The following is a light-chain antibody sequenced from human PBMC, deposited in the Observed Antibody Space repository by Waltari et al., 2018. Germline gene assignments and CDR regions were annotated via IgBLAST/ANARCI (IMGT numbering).Light chain of an antibody. CDR3: HHYSATPPYT. V-gene: IGKV1-NL1*01. Sequence: DIQMTQSPSSLSASVGDRVNITCRASRAVANSLAWYQQTPGKAPKLLVHGASILQSWVPSRFSGSGSGTDFTLTINNLQSDDFATYFCHHYSATPPYTFGPGTKL. J-gene: IGKJ3*01. CDR2: GAS. CDR1: RAVANS.